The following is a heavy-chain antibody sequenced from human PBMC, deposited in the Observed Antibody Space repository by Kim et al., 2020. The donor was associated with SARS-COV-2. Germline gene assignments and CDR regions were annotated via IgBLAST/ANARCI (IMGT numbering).Heavy chain of an antibody. V-gene: IGHV4-34*01. Sequence: SETLSLTCAVYGGSFSGYYWSWIRQPPGKGLEWIGEINHSGSTNYNPSLKSRVTISVDTSKNQFSLKLSSVTAADTAVYYCARDLDYGDYYGMDVWGQGT. CDR1: GGSFSGYY. J-gene: IGHJ6*02. CDR3: ARDLDYGDYYGMDV. CDR2: INHSGST. D-gene: IGHD4-17*01.